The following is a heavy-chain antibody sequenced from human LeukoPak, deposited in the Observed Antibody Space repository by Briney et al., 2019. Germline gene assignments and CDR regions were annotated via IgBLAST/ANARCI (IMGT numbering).Heavy chain of an antibody. J-gene: IGHJ4*02. Sequence: GGSLRLSCAASGFSFSDAWMNWVRQAPGKGLEWVGRIKPKTDGETTEYAAPVKDRFSISRDDSKSMMYLQMNRLKTEDTAVYYCITPLPYSAQGGQGTLVTVSS. CDR2: IKPKTDGETT. D-gene: IGHD2-21*01. CDR3: ITPLPYSAQ. CDR1: GFSFSDAW. V-gene: IGHV3-15*07.